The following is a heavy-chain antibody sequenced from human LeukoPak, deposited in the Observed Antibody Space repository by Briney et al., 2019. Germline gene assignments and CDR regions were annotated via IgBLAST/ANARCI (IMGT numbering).Heavy chain of an antibody. CDR3: ARDWASVAAKNNWFDP. CDR2: ISSSSSYI. V-gene: IGHV3-21*01. CDR1: GFTFSSYS. J-gene: IGHJ5*02. Sequence: GGSLRLSCAASGFTFSSYSMNWVRQAPGKGLEWVSSISSSSSYIYYADPVKGRFTISRDNAKNSLYLQMNSLRAEDTAVYYCARDWASVAAKNNWFDPWGQGTLVTVSS. D-gene: IGHD2-15*01.